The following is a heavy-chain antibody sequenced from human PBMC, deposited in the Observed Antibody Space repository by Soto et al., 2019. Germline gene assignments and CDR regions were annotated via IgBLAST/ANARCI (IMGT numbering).Heavy chain of an antibody. J-gene: IGHJ4*02. V-gene: IGHV3-23*01. CDR3: AKSVPTNYFDF. CDR1: GFTFSTFA. D-gene: IGHD1-26*01. Sequence: EVQLLESGGGFVQPGGSLRLSCAASGFTFSTFAMNWVRQAPGKGLEWVSGITGGSGFTFYADSVKGRFTISSDDSENTLFLQMSSLRAEDTAKYFCAKSVPTNYFDFWGQGTLVTVSS. CDR2: ITGGSGFT.